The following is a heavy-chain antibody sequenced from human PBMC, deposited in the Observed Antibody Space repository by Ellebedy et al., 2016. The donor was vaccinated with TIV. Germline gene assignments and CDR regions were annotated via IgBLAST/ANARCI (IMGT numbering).Heavy chain of an antibody. J-gene: IGHJ6*03. D-gene: IGHD4-11*01. CDR2: ISSSSSTI. CDR3: ARSYSNYYYYYMDV. Sequence: GESLKISCAASGFTFSSYSMNWVRQAPGKGLEWVSYISSSSSTIYYADSVKGRFTISRDNAKNSLYLQMNSLRAEDTAVYYCARSYSNYYYYYMDVWGKGTTVTVSS. V-gene: IGHV3-48*01. CDR1: GFTFSSYS.